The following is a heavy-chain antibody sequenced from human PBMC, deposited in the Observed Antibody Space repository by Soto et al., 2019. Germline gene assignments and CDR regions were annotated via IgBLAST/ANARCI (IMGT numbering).Heavy chain of an antibody. CDR2: IYYSGST. J-gene: IGHJ4*02. V-gene: IGHV4-59*08. Sequence: SETLSLTCTVSGGSISNYYWSYIRQPPGKGLEWIGYIYYSGSTNYNPSLKSRVTISIDTSKNQFSLKLSSVTAADTAVYYCARHAWGGTYPDYWGQGTLVTVCS. CDR3: ARHAWGGTYPDY. D-gene: IGHD1-26*01. CDR1: GGSISNYY.